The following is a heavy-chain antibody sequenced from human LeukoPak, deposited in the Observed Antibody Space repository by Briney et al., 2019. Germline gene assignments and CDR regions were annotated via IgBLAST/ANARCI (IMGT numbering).Heavy chain of an antibody. CDR2: ISGSGGST. CDR1: GFTFSSYA. CDR3: AKSLGYCSSTSCYNFVYFDY. Sequence: GGSLRLSCAASGFTFSSYAMSWVRQAPGKGLEWVSAISGSGGSTYYADSVKGRFTISRDNSKNTLYLQMNSLRAEDTAVYYCAKSLGYCSSTSCYNFVYFDYWGQGTLVTASS. V-gene: IGHV3-23*01. D-gene: IGHD2-2*02. J-gene: IGHJ4*02.